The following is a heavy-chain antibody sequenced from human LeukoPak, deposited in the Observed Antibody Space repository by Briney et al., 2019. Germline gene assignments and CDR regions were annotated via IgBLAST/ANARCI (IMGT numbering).Heavy chain of an antibody. D-gene: IGHD5-18*01. V-gene: IGHV1-2*02. Sequence: ASVKVSCRASGYTFTGYYMHWVRQAPGQGLEWMGWINPNSGDTNYAQKFQGRVTMTRDTSINTAYMELSRLRSDDTAVYYCARDRSPAPGRSYGRGHFDYWGQGTLVTVSS. CDR2: INPNSGDT. CDR1: GYTFTGYY. CDR3: ARDRSPAPGRSYGRGHFDY. J-gene: IGHJ4*02.